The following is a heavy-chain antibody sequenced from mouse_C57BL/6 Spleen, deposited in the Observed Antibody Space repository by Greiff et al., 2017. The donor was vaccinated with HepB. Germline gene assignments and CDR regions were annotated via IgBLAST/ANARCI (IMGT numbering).Heavy chain of an antibody. J-gene: IGHJ4*01. Sequence: EVQLQESGPGLVKPSQSLSLTCSVTGYSITSGYYWNWIRQFPGNKLEWMGYISYDGSNNYNPSLKNRISITRDTSKNQFFLKLNSVTTEDTATYYCARGDTTVVEEGYARDYWGQGTSVTVSS. CDR1: GYSITSGYY. CDR2: ISYDGSN. CDR3: ARGDTTVVEEGYARDY. D-gene: IGHD1-1*01. V-gene: IGHV3-6*01.